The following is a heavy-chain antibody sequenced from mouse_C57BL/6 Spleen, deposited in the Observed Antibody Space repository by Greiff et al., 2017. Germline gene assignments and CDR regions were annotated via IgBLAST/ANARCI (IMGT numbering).Heavy chain of an antibody. CDR3: ARGGVDHAMDY. CDR1: GYTFTSYW. J-gene: IGHJ4*01. CDR2: IDPSDSYT. Sequence: QVQLKQPGAELVMPGASVKLSCKASGYTFTSYWMHWVKQRPGQGLEWIGEIDPSDSYTNYNQKFKGKSTLTVDKSSSTAYMQLSSLTSEDSAVYYCARGGVDHAMDYWGQGTSVTVSS. V-gene: IGHV1-69*01.